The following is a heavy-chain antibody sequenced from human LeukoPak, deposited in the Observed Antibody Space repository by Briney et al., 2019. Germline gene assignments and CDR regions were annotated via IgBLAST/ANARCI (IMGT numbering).Heavy chain of an antibody. CDR2: IFVGGST. D-gene: IGHD2-8*01. CDR3: ARDRSTPRGMVYAPLGWFDP. J-gene: IGHJ5*02. V-gene: IGHV4-59*12. Sequence: PSETLSLTCSVSGDSISNYYWNWIRQSPGKGLEWIGHIFVGGSTNHNPSLKSRVTVSVDTSKNQFSLKLSSVTAADTAVYYCARDRSTPRGMVYAPLGWFDPWGQGTLVTVSS. CDR1: GDSISNYY.